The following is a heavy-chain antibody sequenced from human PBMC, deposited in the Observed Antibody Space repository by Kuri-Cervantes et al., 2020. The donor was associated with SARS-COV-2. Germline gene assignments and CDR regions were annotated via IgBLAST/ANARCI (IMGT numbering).Heavy chain of an antibody. CDR1: GGSFSGYD. CDR2: INHSGST. Sequence: SETLSLTCAVYGGSFSGYDWSWIRQPPGKGLEWIGEINHSGSTNYNPSLKSRVTISVDTSKNQFSLKLSSVTAADTAVYYCARGEGIVLVVYALAFDIWGQGTMVTVSS. D-gene: IGHD2-8*02. CDR3: ARGEGIVLVVYALAFDI. J-gene: IGHJ3*02. V-gene: IGHV4-34*01.